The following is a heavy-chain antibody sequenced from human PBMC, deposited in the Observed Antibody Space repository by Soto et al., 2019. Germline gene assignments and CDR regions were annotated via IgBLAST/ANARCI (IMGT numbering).Heavy chain of an antibody. CDR1: GFTFSSYG. J-gene: IGHJ4*02. D-gene: IGHD3-10*01. V-gene: IGHV3-30*03. CDR3: ARDEYYYGSGSFPFDY. Sequence: PGGSLRLSCAASGFTFSSYGMHWVRQAPGKGLEWVAVISYDGSNKYYADSVKGGFTISGDNSKNTLYLQMNSLRAEDTAVYYCARDEYYYGSGSFPFDYWGQGTLVTVSS. CDR2: ISYDGSNK.